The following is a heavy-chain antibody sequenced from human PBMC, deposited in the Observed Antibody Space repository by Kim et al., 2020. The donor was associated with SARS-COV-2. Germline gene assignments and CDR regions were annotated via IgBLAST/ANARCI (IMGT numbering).Heavy chain of an antibody. Sequence: ADSVKGRFTISRDNAKNALYLQMNSLRAEDTALYYCAKMGRARSYAFDIWGQGTIVTVSS. D-gene: IGHD6-13*01. J-gene: IGHJ3*02. V-gene: IGHV3-9*01. CDR3: AKMGRARSYAFDI.